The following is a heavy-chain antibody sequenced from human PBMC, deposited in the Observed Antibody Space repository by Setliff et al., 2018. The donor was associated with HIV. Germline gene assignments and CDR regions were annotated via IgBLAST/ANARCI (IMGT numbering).Heavy chain of an antibody. J-gene: IGHJ4*02. CDR3: ARGMVRGLRWDS. CDR1: GGSISSRSFY. CDR2: IYYSGST. Sequence: SETLSLTCTVSGGSISSRSFYWGWVRQPPGKSLEWIGIIYYSGSTYYNPSPKSRVTMSVDTSKNQFSLKLSSVTAADTAVYYCARGMVRGLRWDSWGQGTLVTVSS. V-gene: IGHV4-39*02. D-gene: IGHD3-10*01.